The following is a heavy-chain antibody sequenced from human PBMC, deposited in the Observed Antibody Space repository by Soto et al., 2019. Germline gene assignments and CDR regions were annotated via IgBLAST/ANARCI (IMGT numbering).Heavy chain of an antibody. CDR1: GFTFSSYG. Sequence: GGSLRLSCAASGFTFSSYGMHWVRQAPGKGLEWVAVIWYDGSNKYYADSGKGRFTISGDNSKNTLYLQMNSLRAEDTAVYYCAGGMTTVYYYYGMDVWGQGTTVTVSS. D-gene: IGHD4-17*01. V-gene: IGHV3-33*01. CDR3: AGGMTTVYYYYGMDV. J-gene: IGHJ6*02. CDR2: IWYDGSNK.